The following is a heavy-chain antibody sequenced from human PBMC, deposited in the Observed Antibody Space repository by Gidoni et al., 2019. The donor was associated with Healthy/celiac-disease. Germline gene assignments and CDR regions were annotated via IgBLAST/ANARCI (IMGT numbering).Heavy chain of an antibody. CDR1: AVSVGSYA. Sequence: EVHVFESGGGWLQHGGSLRLAWAASAVSVGSYAVSWVRQAPGQGLEWDSALSGSGGSTSYADSVKGRFTISRDNSLTPLYLQMTGLRAEDTSGYYCAEEAWSAAAHRFFDYWGQGTLVTVSS. CDR3: AEEAWSAAAHRFFDY. J-gene: IGHJ4*02. V-gene: IGHV3-23*01. D-gene: IGHD2-2*01. CDR2: LSGSGGST.